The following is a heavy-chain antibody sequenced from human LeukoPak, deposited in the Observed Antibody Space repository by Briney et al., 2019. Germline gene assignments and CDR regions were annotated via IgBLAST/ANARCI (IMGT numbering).Heavy chain of an antibody. CDR3: ARGTAATAGIDF. D-gene: IGHD6-13*01. V-gene: IGHV3-74*01. CDR1: GFSFSSHW. Sequence: GGSLRLSCAASGFSFSSHWTHWVRQAPGKGLVWVSHIDSDGTRTTYGDSAKGRFTISRDNTKNTLYLQMTSLRDDDTAIYYCARGTAATAGIDFWGQGALVTVSS. J-gene: IGHJ4*02. CDR2: IDSDGTRT.